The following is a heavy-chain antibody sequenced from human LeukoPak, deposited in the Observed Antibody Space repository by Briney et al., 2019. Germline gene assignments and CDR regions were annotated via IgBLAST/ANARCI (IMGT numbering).Heavy chain of an antibody. D-gene: IGHD3/OR15-3a*01. J-gene: IGHJ3*02. CDR3: ARGATMDYAFDI. CDR2: INPNSGGT. Sequence: GASVTVSCKASGYSFTGYYMHWVRQAPGQGLEWMGWINPNSGGTNYAQKFQGRVTMTRDTSISTAYMELSRLRSDDTAVCYCARGATMDYAFDIWGQGTMVTVSS. V-gene: IGHV1-2*02. CDR1: GYSFTGYY.